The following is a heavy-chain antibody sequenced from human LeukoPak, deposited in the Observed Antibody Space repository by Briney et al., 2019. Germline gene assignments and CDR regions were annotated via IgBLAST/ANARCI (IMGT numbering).Heavy chain of an antibody. CDR1: GGSISSYY. J-gene: IGHJ4*02. Sequence: SETLSLTCTVSGGSISSYYWSWIRQPPGKGLEWIGYIYYSGSTNYNPSLKSRVTISVDTSKNQFSLKLSSVTAAGTAVYYCARGRYSYGSFDYWGQGTLVTVSS. CDR3: ARGRYSYGSFDY. D-gene: IGHD5-18*01. CDR2: IYYSGST. V-gene: IGHV4-59*01.